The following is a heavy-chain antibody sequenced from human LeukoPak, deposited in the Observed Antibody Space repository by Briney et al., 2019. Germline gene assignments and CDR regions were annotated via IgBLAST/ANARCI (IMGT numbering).Heavy chain of an antibody. J-gene: IGHJ6*03. CDR1: GGSFSGYY. CDR2: INHSGST. CDR3: ARGPSYYYMDV. Sequence: SETLSLTCAVDGGSFSGYYWSWIRQPPGKGLEWIGEINHSGSTNYNPSLKSRVTISVDTSKNQFSLNLSSVTAADTAVYYCARGPSYYYMDVWGKGTTVTVSS. V-gene: IGHV4-34*01.